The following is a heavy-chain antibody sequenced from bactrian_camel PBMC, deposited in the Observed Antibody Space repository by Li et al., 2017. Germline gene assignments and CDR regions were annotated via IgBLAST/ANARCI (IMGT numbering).Heavy chain of an antibody. Sequence: HVQLVESGGGSVQAGGSLRLSCLASGVTSGCMGWFRQAPGNECELVSTIDSEGSAYYADSVKGRFTVSRDYEKNTLYLQMNSLKPEDTAVYYCAVATGSPKYLVCPYGGQGTQVTVS. V-gene: IGHV3S55*01. D-gene: IGHD6*01. CDR3: AVATGSPKYLVCPY. J-gene: IGHJ4*01. CDR1: GVTSGC. CDR2: IDSEGSA.